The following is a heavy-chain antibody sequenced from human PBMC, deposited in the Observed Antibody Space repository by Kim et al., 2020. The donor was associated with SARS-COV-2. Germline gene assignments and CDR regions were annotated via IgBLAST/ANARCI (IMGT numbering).Heavy chain of an antibody. CDR1: GYSLTTYY. Sequence: ASVKVSCKASGYSLTTYYMNWVRQAPGQGLEWMGMSNPSDGHTKYAQKFQGRVTMTRDTSTSTFYMELSSLRSEDTAVYYCARDSSSSGNYFDYWGQGTLVTVSS. CDR3: ARDSSSSGNYFDY. J-gene: IGHJ4*02. D-gene: IGHD6-6*01. CDR2: SNPSDGHT. V-gene: IGHV1-46*01.